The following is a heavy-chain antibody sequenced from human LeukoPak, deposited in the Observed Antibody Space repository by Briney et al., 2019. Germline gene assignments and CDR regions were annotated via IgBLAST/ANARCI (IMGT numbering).Heavy chain of an antibody. V-gene: IGHV1-3*01. CDR1: GYTFTSYA. CDR2: INAGNGNT. J-gene: IGHJ4*02. CDR3: ARDRISMVRGTSGFGY. Sequence: ASVKVSCKASGYTFTSYAMHWVRQAPGQRLEWMGWINAGNGNTKYSQKFQGRVTITRDTSASTAYMELSSLRSEDTAVYYCARDRISMVRGTSGFGYWGQGTLVTVSS. D-gene: IGHD3-10*01.